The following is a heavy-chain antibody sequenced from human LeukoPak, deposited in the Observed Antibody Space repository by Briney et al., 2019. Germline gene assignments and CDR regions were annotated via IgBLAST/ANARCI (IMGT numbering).Heavy chain of an antibody. V-gene: IGHV3-30*02. Sequence: GGFLRLSCAASGFTFSSYGMHWVRQVPGKGLEWVAFIRYDGSNKYYADSVKGRFTISRDNSKNTLYLQMNSLRAEDTAVYYCAKDPDHYDFWSGYYYQYYYMDVWGKGTTVTVSS. CDR2: IRYDGSNK. D-gene: IGHD3-3*01. J-gene: IGHJ6*03. CDR3: AKDPDHYDFWSGYYYQYYYMDV. CDR1: GFTFSSYG.